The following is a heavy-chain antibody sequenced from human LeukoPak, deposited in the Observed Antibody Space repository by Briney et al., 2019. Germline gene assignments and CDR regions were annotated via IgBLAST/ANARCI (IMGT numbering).Heavy chain of an antibody. CDR2: ISWNSGSI. J-gene: IGHJ4*02. CDR3: AKDNYRNYDFWSGYGFDY. CDR1: GFTFDDYA. D-gene: IGHD3-3*01. Sequence: GRSLRLSCAASGFTFDDYAMHWVRQAPGKGLEWVSGISWNSGSIGYADSVKGRFTISRDNAKNSLYLQMNSLRAEDTALYYCAKDNYRNYDFWSGYGFDYWGQGTLVTVSS. V-gene: IGHV3-9*01.